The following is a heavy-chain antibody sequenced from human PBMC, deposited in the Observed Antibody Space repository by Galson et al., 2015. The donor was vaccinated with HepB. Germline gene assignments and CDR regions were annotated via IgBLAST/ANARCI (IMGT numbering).Heavy chain of an antibody. J-gene: IGHJ4*02. CDR2: IRXKPNNYAT. D-gene: IGHD5-24*01. V-gene: IGHV3-73*01. CDR1: GFTFSGSD. CDR3: ARWLQWPPYYFDY. Sequence: SLRLSCAASGFTFSGSDVHWVRQASGKGLEWVGHIRXKPNNYATAYAASVKGRFTISRDDSETTAYLQMSTLRTEDTAVYYCARWLQWPPYYFDYWGRGTLVTVSS.